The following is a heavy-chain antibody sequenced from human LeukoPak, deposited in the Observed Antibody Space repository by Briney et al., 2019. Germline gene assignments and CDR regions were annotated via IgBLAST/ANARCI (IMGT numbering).Heavy chain of an antibody. D-gene: IGHD3-22*01. CDR3: VRYYYDSSGYYGFDY. Sequence: GASVKVSCKASGYTFTSYGISWVRQAPGQGLEWMGWISAYNGNTNYAQKLQGRVTMTTDTSTSTAYMELRSLRSDDTAVYYCVRYYYDSSGYYGFDYWGQGTLVTVSS. CDR2: ISAYNGNT. V-gene: IGHV1-18*01. J-gene: IGHJ4*02. CDR1: GYTFTSYG.